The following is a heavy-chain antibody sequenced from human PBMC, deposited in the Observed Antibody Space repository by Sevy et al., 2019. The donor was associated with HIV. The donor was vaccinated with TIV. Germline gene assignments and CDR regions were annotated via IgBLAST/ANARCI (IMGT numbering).Heavy chain of an antibody. Sequence: SETLSLTCTVSGGSISSYYWSWIRQPPGKGLEWIGYIYYSGSTNYNPSLKSRVTISVDTSKNQFSLKLGSVTAVDTAVYYCASGGRHYYDSSGYYEFGTFDYWGQGTLVTVSS. J-gene: IGHJ4*02. V-gene: IGHV4-59*01. CDR1: GGSISSYY. D-gene: IGHD3-22*01. CDR3: ASGGRHYYDSSGYYEFGTFDY. CDR2: IYYSGST.